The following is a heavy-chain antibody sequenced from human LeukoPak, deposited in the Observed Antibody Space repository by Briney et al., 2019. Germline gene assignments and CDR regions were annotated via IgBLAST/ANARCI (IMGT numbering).Heavy chain of an antibody. Sequence: ASVKVSCKASGYTFTSHYMHWVRQAPGQGLEWMGIINPSGGTTSHTQKFQGRVTMTRDTSTSTVYMELSSLRSEDTAVYYCARRGGRARYCNSTSCYGGFDYWGQGTLVTVSS. CDR2: INPSGGTT. J-gene: IGHJ4*02. D-gene: IGHD2-2*01. CDR3: ARRGGRARYCNSTSCYGGFDY. V-gene: IGHV1-46*01. CDR1: GYTFTSHY.